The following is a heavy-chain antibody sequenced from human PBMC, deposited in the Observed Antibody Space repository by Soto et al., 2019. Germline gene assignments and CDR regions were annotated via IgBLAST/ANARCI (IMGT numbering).Heavy chain of an antibody. CDR3: AKDLGPYYDFWSGYYSPNGYYYYGMDV. J-gene: IGHJ6*01. CDR2: ISYDGSNK. D-gene: IGHD3-3*01. V-gene: IGHV3-30*18. Sequence: GGSLRLSCAASGFTFSSYGMHWVRQAPGKGLEWVAVISYDGSNKYYADSVKGRFTISRDNSKNTLYLQMNSLRAEDTAVYYCAKDLGPYYDFWSGYYSPNGYYYYGMDVCGQGTTVTVSS. CDR1: GFTFSSYG.